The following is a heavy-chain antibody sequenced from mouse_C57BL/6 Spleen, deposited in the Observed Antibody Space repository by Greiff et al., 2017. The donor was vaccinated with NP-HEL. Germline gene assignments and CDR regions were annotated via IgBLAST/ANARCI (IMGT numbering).Heavy chain of an antibody. V-gene: IGHV1-5*01. J-gene: IGHJ2*01. CDR2: IYPGNSDT. Sequence: VHVKQSGTVLARPGASVKMSCKTSGYTFTSYWMHWVKQRPGQGLEWIGAIYPGNSDTSYNQKFKGKAKLTAVTSASTAYMELSSLTNEDSAVYYCTREGLRRDFDYWGQGTTLTVSS. CDR1: GYTFTSYW. CDR3: TREGLRRDFDY. D-gene: IGHD2-4*01.